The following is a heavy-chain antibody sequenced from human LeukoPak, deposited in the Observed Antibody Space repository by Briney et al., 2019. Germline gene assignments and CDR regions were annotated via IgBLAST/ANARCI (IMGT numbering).Heavy chain of an antibody. CDR3: ARDVWHDQLRFWEWYWYFDL. CDR1: GGSISSYY. CDR2: IYTSGST. D-gene: IGHD3-3*01. Sequence: SETLSLTCTVSGGSISSYYWSWIRQPAGKGLEWIGRIYTSGSTNYNPSLKSRVTMSVDTSKNQFSLKLSSVTAADTAVYYCARDVWHDQLRFWEWYWYFDLWGRGTLVTVSS. V-gene: IGHV4-4*07. J-gene: IGHJ2*01.